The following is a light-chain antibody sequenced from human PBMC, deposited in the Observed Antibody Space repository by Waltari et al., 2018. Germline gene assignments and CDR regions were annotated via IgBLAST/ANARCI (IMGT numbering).Light chain of an antibody. CDR3: QAWDTSTANV. Sequence: SDDLTQAPSVSVSPGQTASIACSGDKLGDKYVSWYQLKPGQSPVLIIYQDIKRPSGLPERFSGSTSGNTATLTITGTQAMDEADYYCQAWDTSTANVFGTGTKVTVL. CDR2: QDI. J-gene: IGLJ1*01. V-gene: IGLV3-1*01. CDR1: KLGDKY.